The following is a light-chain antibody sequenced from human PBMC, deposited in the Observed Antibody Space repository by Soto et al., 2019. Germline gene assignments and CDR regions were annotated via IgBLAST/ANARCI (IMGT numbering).Light chain of an antibody. J-gene: IGKJ1*01. V-gene: IGKV1-6*01. CDR1: QGIRND. CDR3: LQDYNYPWT. Sequence: AIPMTQSPSSLSASVGDRVTITCRASQGIRNDLGWYQQKPGKAPKLLIYAASSLQSGVPSRFSGSGSGTDIPLTISSLQPEDFATYYCLQDYNYPWTFGQGTKVEIK. CDR2: AAS.